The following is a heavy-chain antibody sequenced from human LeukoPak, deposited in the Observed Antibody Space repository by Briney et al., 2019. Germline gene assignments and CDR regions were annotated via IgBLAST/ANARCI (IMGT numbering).Heavy chain of an antibody. CDR2: IYYSGST. Sequence: SETLSLTCTVSGYSISSGYYWGWIRQPPGKGLEWTGYIYYSGSTNYNPSLKSRVTISVDTSKNQFSLKLSSVTAADTAVYYCARETGYYAFDYWGQGTLVTVSS. J-gene: IGHJ4*02. CDR1: GYSISSGYY. D-gene: IGHD3-9*01. CDR3: ARETGYYAFDY. V-gene: IGHV4-38-2*02.